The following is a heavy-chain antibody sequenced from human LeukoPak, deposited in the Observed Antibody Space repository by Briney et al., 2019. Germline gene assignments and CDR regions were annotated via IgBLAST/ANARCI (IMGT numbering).Heavy chain of an antibody. CDR1: GGSISSGGYY. CDR3: AREPIGYCSGGSCSQDYYYGMDV. D-gene: IGHD2-15*01. J-gene: IGHJ6*02. CDR2: IYYSGST. Sequence: PSQTLSLTCTVSGGSISSGGYYCSWIRQHPGKGLEWIGYIYYSGSTYYNPSLKSRVTISVDTSKNQFSLKLSSVTAADTAVYYCAREPIGYCSGGSCSQDYYYGMDVWGQGTTVTVSS. V-gene: IGHV4-31*03.